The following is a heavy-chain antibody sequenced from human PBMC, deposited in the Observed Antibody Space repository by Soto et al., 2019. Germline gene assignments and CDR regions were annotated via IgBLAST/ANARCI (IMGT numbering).Heavy chain of an antibody. Sequence: QVQLVQSGAEVKKPGASVTVSCTASGYKFTSQSFSWVRQAPGQGLEWLAWISGYNNKTNIGQKNQGRLTLTTDTSTTTVYMTVRSLRSDDTAVYYCATVGSGGSFDQWGQGTLVTVSS. CDR3: ATVGSGGSFDQ. CDR2: ISGYNNKT. D-gene: IGHD2-15*01. V-gene: IGHV1-18*01. J-gene: IGHJ4*02. CDR1: GYKFTSQS.